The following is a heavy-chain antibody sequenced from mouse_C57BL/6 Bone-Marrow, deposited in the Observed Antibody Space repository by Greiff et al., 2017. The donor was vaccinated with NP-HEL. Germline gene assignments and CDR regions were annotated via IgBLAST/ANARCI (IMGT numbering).Heavy chain of an antibody. D-gene: IGHD1-1*01. Sequence: QVQLQQPGAELVMPGASVKLSCKASGYTFTSYWMHWVKQRPGQGLEWIGEIDPSDSYTNYNQKFKGKSTLTVDKSSSTAYMQRSSLTSEDSAVYYCAREGGSSYYWYFDVWGTGTTVTVSS. CDR1: GYTFTSYW. V-gene: IGHV1-69*01. CDR2: IDPSDSYT. J-gene: IGHJ1*03. CDR3: AREGGSSYYWYFDV.